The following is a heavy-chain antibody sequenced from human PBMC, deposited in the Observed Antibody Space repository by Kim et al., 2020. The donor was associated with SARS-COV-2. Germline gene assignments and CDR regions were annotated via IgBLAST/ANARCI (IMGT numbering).Heavy chain of an antibody. D-gene: IGHD3-22*01. CDR2: INPNSGGA. J-gene: IGHJ4*02. CDR1: GYTFTDYH. V-gene: IGHV1-2*02. CDR3: GRHLTTELDH. Sequence: ASVKVSCEASGYTFTDYHIHWVRQAPGLGLEWMGWINPNSGGANYAQNFQGRASMTRDTSISTVYMELSSLRSDDTAVYYCGRHLTTELDHWGQGTLVTVSS.